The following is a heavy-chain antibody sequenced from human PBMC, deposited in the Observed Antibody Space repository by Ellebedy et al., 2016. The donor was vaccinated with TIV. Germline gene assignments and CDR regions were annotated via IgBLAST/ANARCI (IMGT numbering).Heavy chain of an antibody. V-gene: IGHV3-7*01. J-gene: IGHJ3*02. CDR3: ATDGSYGDYRSPTHAFVM. CDR2: INQDGSDN. CDR1: GFTFPRYW. Sequence: GESLKISCAASGFTFPRYWMTWVRQAPGKRLEWVANINQDGSDNYYVDSLRGRFTISRDNAKNSVYLQMNSLRGEDTAVYYCATDGSYGDYRSPTHAFVMWGQGTLVTISS. D-gene: IGHD4-17*01.